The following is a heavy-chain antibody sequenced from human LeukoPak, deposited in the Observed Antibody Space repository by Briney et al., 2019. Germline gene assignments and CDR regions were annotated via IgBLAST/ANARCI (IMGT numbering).Heavy chain of an antibody. CDR3: AKEMTEYGDYFQLFD. CDR1: GFTFSSYA. J-gene: IGHJ4*02. CDR2: ISGSGGST. V-gene: IGHV3-23*01. D-gene: IGHD4-17*01. Sequence: GGSLRLSCAASGFTFSSYAMSWVRQAPGKGLEWISAISGSGGSTYYADSVKGRFTISRDNSKNTLYLQMNSLRAEDTAVYYCAKEMTEYGDYFQLFDWGQGTLVTVSS.